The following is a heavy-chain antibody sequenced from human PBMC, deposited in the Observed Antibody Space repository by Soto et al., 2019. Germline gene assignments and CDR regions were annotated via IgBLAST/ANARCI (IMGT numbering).Heavy chain of an antibody. CDR3: AKDRRGIFGVIDSTINWFDP. Sequence: GGSLRLSCAASGFTFSSYAMSWVRQAPGKGLEWVSVISSSGDNTFYADSVKGRFTISRDNSKNTLYLQMNSLRAEDTALYYCAKDRRGIFGVIDSTINWFDPWGQGTLVTVSS. CDR1: GFTFSSYA. J-gene: IGHJ5*02. V-gene: IGHV3-23*01. D-gene: IGHD3-3*01. CDR2: ISSSGDNT.